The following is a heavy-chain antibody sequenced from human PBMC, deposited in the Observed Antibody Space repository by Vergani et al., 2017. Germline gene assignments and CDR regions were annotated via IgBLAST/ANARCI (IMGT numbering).Heavy chain of an antibody. CDR1: GFTFSSYA. J-gene: IGHJ5*02. CDR2: ISSSGSTI. D-gene: IGHD1-26*01. Sequence: VQLVESGGGVVQPGRSLRLSCAASGFTFSSYAMHWVRQAPGKGLEWVSYISSSGSTIYYADSVKGRFTISRDNAKNSLYLQMNSLRAEDTAVYYCARSSKLRSWFDPWGQGTLVTVSS. CDR3: ARSSKLRSWFDP. V-gene: IGHV3-48*04.